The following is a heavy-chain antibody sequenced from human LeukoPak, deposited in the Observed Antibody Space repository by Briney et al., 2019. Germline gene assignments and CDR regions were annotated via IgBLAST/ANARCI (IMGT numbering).Heavy chain of an antibody. CDR3: ARGTHVVNSYYFDY. Sequence: GGSLRLSCAASGFTVSSNYMSWVRQAPGKGLEWVSVIYSGGSTYYADSVKGRFTISRDNSKNTLYLQMNSLRAEDTAVYYCARGTHVVNSYYFDYGAREPWSPSPQ. D-gene: IGHD4-23*01. CDR1: GFTVSSNY. V-gene: IGHV3-53*01. CDR2: IYSGGST. J-gene: IGHJ4*02.